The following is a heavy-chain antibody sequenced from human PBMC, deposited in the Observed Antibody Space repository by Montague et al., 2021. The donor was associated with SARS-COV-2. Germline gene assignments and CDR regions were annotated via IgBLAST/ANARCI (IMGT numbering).Heavy chain of an antibody. D-gene: IGHD3-9*01. CDR2: IDWDDDK. J-gene: IGHJ4*02. CDR1: GFSLSTSGMC. V-gene: IGHV2-70*01. CDR3: ARTLHDILTGYYSFDY. Sequence: PALVKPTQTLTLTCTFSGFSLSTSGMCVSWIRQPPGKALEWLVLIDWDDDKYYSTSLKTRLTISKDTSKNQVVLTMTNMDPVDTATYYCARTLHDILTGYYSFDYWGQETLVTASS.